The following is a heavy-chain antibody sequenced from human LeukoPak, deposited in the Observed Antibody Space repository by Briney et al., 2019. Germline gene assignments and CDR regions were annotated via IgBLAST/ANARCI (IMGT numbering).Heavy chain of an antibody. CDR3: AKLTSVAHFDY. J-gene: IGHJ4*02. Sequence: GGSLRLSCSAFGFTFGDYAFHWVRQAPGKGLEWLAFIRYDGSDSYYADSVKGRFTISRDNSKNTLYLQMNSLRAEDTAVYYCAKLTSVAHFDYWGQGTLVTVSS. D-gene: IGHD4-23*01. V-gene: IGHV3-30*02. CDR1: GFTFGDYA. CDR2: IRYDGSDS.